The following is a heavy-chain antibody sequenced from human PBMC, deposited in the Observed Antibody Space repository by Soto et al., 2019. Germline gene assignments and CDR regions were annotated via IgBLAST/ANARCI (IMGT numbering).Heavy chain of an antibody. V-gene: IGHV3-21*06. Sequence: GGSLRRSCAASGFTFTRYSMNWVRQAQGKGLEWVSSISSTTNYIYYGDSMKGRFTISRDNAKNSLYLEMNSLRDEDTAVYYCARESEDLTSNFDYWGQGTLVTVS. CDR3: ARESEDLTSNFDY. J-gene: IGHJ4*02. CDR1: GFTFTRYS. CDR2: ISSTTNYI.